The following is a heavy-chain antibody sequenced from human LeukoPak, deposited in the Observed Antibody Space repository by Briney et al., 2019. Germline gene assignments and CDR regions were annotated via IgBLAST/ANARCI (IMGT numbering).Heavy chain of an antibody. Sequence: ASVNVSCKASVYTFSNYDINWVRQATGQGLEWMGWMSPNNGKTGYAQNFQGRVTMTRDTSISTAYMELRRLRIEDTAVYYCARGPPESSSSDSWGQGTLVTVSS. D-gene: IGHD6-13*01. J-gene: IGHJ4*02. CDR3: ARGPPESSSSDS. CDR2: MSPNNGKT. CDR1: VYTFSNYD. V-gene: IGHV1-8*01.